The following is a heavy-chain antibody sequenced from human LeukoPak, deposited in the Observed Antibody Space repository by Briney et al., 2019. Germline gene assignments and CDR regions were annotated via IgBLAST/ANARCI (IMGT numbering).Heavy chain of an antibody. Sequence: SETLSLTCAVYGGSFSGYHWSWIRQPPGKGLEWIGEINQSGSTNYNPSLKSRVTISVDTSKNQFSLNLSSVTAADTAVYYCARHVKGLAPPYWGQGTLVTVSS. J-gene: IGHJ4*02. CDR3: ARHVKGLAPPY. CDR1: GGSFSGYH. V-gene: IGHV4-34*01. D-gene: IGHD6-6*01. CDR2: INQSGST.